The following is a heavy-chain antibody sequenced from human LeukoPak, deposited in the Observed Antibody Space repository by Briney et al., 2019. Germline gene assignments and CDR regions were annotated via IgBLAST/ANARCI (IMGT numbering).Heavy chain of an antibody. CDR1: GFTFSFFA. J-gene: IGHJ4*02. CDR2: ITSIGDGT. D-gene: IGHD3-22*01. Sequence: TGGSLRLSCAASGFTFSFFAMSWVRQAPGKGLQWVSSITSIGDGTYYADSEKGRFTISRGNSENMLYLQMNSLRVEDTAVYFCAKDRPNYYGSNGHYYRRDGDYWGQGTLVAVSS. CDR3: AKDRPNYYGSNGHYYRRDGDY. V-gene: IGHV3-23*01.